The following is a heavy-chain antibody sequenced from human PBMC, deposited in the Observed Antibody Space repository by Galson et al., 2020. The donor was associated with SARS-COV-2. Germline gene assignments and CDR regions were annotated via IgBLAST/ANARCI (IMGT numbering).Heavy chain of an antibody. D-gene: IGHD3-10*01. J-gene: IGHJ4*02. Sequence: ASVKVSCKASGYTFNNYALNWVRQARGQGLEWMAWINTNTGNPTYAQGFTGRFVFSLDTSIRTAYLKISSLKAEDTAVYYCARGAGAWFGELLDYWGQGTLVTVSS. V-gene: IGHV7-4-1*02. CDR3: ARGAGAWFGELLDY. CDR2: INTNTGNP. CDR1: GYTFNNYA.